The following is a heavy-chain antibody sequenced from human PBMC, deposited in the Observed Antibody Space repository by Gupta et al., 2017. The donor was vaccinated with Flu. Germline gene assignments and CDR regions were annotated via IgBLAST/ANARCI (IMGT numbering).Heavy chain of an antibody. D-gene: IGHD4-17*01. J-gene: IGHJ1*01. CDR2: ISGGTT. CDR3: VKDAGYGEYAY. CDR1: GFAFSAFG. Sequence: EVRLLESGGGLAQPGGSLRLSCAASGFAFSAFGMRWVRQAPGKGLEWVSTISGGTTYYADSVKGRFTISKDTSRNTLFLQMNSLRAEDTAVYYCVKDAGYGEYAYWGQGTLLTVSS. V-gene: IGHV3-23*01.